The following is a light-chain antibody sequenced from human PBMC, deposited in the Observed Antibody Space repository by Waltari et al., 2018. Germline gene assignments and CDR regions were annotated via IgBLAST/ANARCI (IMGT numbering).Light chain of an antibody. CDR3: QAWDSTTVV. V-gene: IGLV3-1*01. J-gene: IGLJ2*01. CDR1: TVGTKY. Sequence: SYGLAQPPSVSVSPGQTAIITRSGDTVGTKYLSWYQQRPGQSPTLLIFQDNIRPSGIPERFSASNSQSPATLTITGAQPMDEADYFCQAWDSTTVVFGGGTKLTVL. CDR2: QDN.